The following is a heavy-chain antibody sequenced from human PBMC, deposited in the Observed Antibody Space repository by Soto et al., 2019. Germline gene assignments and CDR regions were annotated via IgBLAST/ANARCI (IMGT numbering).Heavy chain of an antibody. V-gene: IGHV1-2*02. D-gene: IGHD3-9*01. J-gene: IGHJ6*02. Sequence: ASVKVSCKASGYIFTGYHIHWVRQAPGRGLEWMGWINPNSGDTEYAQNFQGRVTMTRDTSFNLVYMEMSGLMSDDTAVYYCARDSRSTRYFDGKDSWGQGTTVTVS. CDR3: ARDSRSTRYFDGKDS. CDR1: GYIFTGYH. CDR2: INPNSGDT.